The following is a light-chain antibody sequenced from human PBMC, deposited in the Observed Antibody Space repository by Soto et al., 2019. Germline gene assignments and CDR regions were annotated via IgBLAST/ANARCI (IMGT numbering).Light chain of an antibody. CDR1: QSISTF. CDR2: SAS. V-gene: IGKV1-39*01. Sequence: DIPMTQSPSSLSASVGARVTITCRASQSISTFLNWYQQKPGKAPKLLIYSASSLQSGVPSRFGGSGSGTDFTLTITSLQPEDFSTYFCQQSYSTPLTFGGGTKVDIK. J-gene: IGKJ4*01. CDR3: QQSYSTPLT.